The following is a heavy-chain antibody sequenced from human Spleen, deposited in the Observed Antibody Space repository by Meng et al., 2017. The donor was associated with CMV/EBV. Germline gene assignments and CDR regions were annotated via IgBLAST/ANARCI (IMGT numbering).Heavy chain of an antibody. D-gene: IGHD1-26*01. Sequence: ASVTVSCKASGYTFTGYYMHWVRQAPGQGLEWMGWINRNSGGTNYAQKFQGRVTMTRDTSISTPYLEMGRLRSDDTAVYYCAAISGSYPFDYWGQGTLVTVSS. V-gene: IGHV1-2*02. CDR1: GYTFTGYY. CDR2: INRNSGGT. J-gene: IGHJ4*02. CDR3: AAISGSYPFDY.